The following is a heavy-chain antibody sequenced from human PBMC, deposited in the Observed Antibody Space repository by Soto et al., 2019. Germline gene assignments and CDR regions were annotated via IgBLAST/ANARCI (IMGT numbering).Heavy chain of an antibody. V-gene: IGHV1-69*06. CDR3: ERRVHSSGNDYFDY. CDR2: IIPIFGTA. J-gene: IGHJ4*02. Sequence: QVQLVQSGAEVKKPGSSVKVSCKASGGTFSSYAISWVRQAPGQGLEWMGGIIPIFGTANYAQKFQGRVTLTANKSTRTVYLELRRRRSEDTAGYYCERRVHSSGNDYFDYGGQGTLVTVSS. CDR1: GGTFSSYA. D-gene: IGHD6-19*01.